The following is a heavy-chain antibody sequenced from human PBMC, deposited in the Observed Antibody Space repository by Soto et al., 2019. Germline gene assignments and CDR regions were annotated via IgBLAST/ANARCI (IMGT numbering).Heavy chain of an antibody. J-gene: IGHJ4*02. V-gene: IGHV4-4*07. CDR3: GRTVGAAYYFDF. CDR1: GDSMTKYY. Sequence: QVQLQESGPGLVKPSETLSLTCTVSGDSMTKYYWSWIRQPAGKGLEWIGRIYTSGSTNYNPSLKSRVTMSIDTSNNHFSLKLKSVTAADTAVYYCGRTVGAAYYFDFWGQGALVTVSS. CDR2: IYTSGST. D-gene: IGHD1-26*01.